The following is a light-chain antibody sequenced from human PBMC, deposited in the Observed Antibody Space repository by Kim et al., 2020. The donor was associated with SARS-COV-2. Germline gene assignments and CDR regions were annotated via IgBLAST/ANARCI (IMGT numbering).Light chain of an antibody. CDR3: QQYHHRPPRN. Sequence: EVVLTQSPATLSVSPGERATLSCRASQSISSDLAWYQQKPGQSPRLLISGAAGRASGIPPRFSATGSGTEFSLTISSLQPEDVAVYYCQQYHHRPPRNFGGGTKVDIK. V-gene: IGKV3-15*01. CDR1: QSISSD. CDR2: GAA. J-gene: IGKJ4*01.